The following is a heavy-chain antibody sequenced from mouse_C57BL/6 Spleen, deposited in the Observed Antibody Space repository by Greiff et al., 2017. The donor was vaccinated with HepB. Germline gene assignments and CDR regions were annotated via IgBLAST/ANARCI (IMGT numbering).Heavy chain of an antibody. V-gene: IGHV3-6*01. CDR2: ISYDGSN. D-gene: IGHD1-2*01. Sequence: EVKLQESGPGLVKPSQSLSLTCSVTGYSITSGYYWNWIRQFPGNKLEWMGYISYDGSNNYNPSLKNRISITRDTSKNQFFLKLNSVTTEDTATYYCARDYYGGAYWGQGTLVTVSA. CDR1: GYSITSGYY. CDR3: ARDYYGGAY. J-gene: IGHJ3*01.